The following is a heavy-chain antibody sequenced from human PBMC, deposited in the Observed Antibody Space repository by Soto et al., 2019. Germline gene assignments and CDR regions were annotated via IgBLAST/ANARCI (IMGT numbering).Heavy chain of an antibody. V-gene: IGHV1-69*04. D-gene: IGHD5-12*01. CDR3: ARDLGDGYNYWYLDL. J-gene: IGHJ2*01. Sequence: SVKVSCKASGGTFSSYTISWVRQAPGQGLEWMGRIIPILGIANYAQKFQGRVTITADKSTSTAYMELSSLRSEDTAVYYCARDLGDGYNYWYLDLWGRGTLVTVSS. CDR2: IIPILGIA. CDR1: GGTFSSYT.